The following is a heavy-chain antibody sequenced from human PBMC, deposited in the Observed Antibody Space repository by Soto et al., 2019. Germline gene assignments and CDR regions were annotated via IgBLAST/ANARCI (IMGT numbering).Heavy chain of an antibody. CDR3: AREVFSLCYLESRPQDV. J-gene: IGHJ6*04. Sequence: NPSESLSLTCAVYGGSFSGYYWSWIRQPPGKGLEWIGEINHSGSTNYNPSLKSRVTISVDTSKNQFSLKLSSVTAADTAVYYCAREVFSLCYLESRPQDVWGKGTTVTVSS. CDR1: GGSFSGYY. D-gene: IGHD3-3*01. V-gene: IGHV4-34*01. CDR2: INHSGST.